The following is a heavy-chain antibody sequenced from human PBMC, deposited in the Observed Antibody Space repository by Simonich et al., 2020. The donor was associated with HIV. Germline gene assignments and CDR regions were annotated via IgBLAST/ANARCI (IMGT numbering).Heavy chain of an antibody. J-gene: IGHJ1*01. CDR3: ARLTAGGLGQYFQH. V-gene: IGHV4-34*01. D-gene: IGHD6-13*01. CDR1: GGSFSVYY. CDR2: TNHSGST. Sequence: QVQLQQWGAGLLKPSETLSRTCAVYGGSFSVYYWGWIRQPPGKGLAWIGETNHSGSTNYNPPLKSRVTISGDTSKNQFSLKLSSVTAADTAVYYCARLTAGGLGQYFQHWGQGTLVTVSS.